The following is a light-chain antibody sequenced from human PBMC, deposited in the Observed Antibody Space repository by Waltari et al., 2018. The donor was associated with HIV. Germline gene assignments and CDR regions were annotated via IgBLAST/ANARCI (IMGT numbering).Light chain of an antibody. Sequence: DTALTQSPGTLSLSPGEAAILSCRTSQHVSSSHLGWYQQKPGQAPRLLVYGASTRAAGIPDRFSGSGSGADFTLSISRLEPEDFAVYYCHQYGSSPETFGQGTKV. J-gene: IGKJ1*01. CDR2: GAS. CDR1: QHVSSSH. CDR3: HQYGSSPET. V-gene: IGKV3-20*01.